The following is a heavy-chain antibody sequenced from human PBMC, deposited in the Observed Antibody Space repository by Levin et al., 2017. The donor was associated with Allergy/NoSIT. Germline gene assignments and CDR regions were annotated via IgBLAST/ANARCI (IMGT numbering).Heavy chain of an antibody. V-gene: IGHV3-74*01. Sequence: LAGGSLRLSCAASGFTFSGNWMYWVRKAPGKGLVWVSRISGGGSGTDYADSVEGRFTISRDNAKNTLHLQMNSLRVEDTAVYFCARGSSTWPGIDYWGQGTLVTVAS. J-gene: IGHJ4*02. CDR1: GFTFSGNW. CDR2: ISGGGSGT. D-gene: IGHD6-13*01. CDR3: ARGSSTWPGIDY.